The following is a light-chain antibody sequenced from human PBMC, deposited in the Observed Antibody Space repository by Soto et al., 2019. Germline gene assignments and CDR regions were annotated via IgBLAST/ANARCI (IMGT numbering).Light chain of an antibody. J-gene: IGLJ3*02. CDR3: SSYPSSTTWV. Sequence: QSALTQPASVSGSPGQSITISCTGTSSDVGGYNYVSWYQQHPGKAPKLMIYDVSNLPSGVSNRFSGSKSGNTASLTISGLQAEDEADYYCSSYPSSTTWVFGGGTKLTVL. CDR2: DVS. CDR1: SSDVGGYNY. V-gene: IGLV2-14*01.